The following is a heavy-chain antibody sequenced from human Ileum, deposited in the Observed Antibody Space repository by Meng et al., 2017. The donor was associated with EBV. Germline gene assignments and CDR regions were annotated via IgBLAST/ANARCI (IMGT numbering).Heavy chain of an antibody. J-gene: IGHJ5*02. CDR3: ARPIAAAGWFDP. Sequence: VSVQGLVQLSESRSLTCLVSAGPIKSSSYYWGWIRQPPGKGLEWIGSIYYSGRTYYNPSLKSRVTISVDTSKNQFSLKLSSVTAADTAVYYCARPIAAAGWFDPWGQGTLVTVSS. V-gene: IGHV4-39*01. D-gene: IGHD6-13*01. CDR2: IYYSGRT. CDR1: AGPIKSSSYY.